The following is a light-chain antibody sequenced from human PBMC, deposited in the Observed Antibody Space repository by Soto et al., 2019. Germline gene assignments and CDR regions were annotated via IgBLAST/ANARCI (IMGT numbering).Light chain of an antibody. CDR2: DAS. J-gene: IGKJ3*01. CDR3: QQRSNWIFN. CDR1: QSVSNY. V-gene: IGKV3-11*01. Sequence: EIVLTQSPATLSLSPGERATLSCRASQSVSNYLAWYQQKPGQAPRLLIYDASSRASGIPARFSGSGSGTDFSLTITSLEPEDFAVYYCQQRSNWIFNFGPGTKVDIK.